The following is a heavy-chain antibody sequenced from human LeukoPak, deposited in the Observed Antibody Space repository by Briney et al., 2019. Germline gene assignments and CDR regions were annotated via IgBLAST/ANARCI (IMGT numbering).Heavy chain of an antibody. V-gene: IGHV4-61*01. Sequence: SETLSLTCTVSGGSVSGGYYCWSWIRQPPGKGLEWIGCIYYSGSTDYNPSLKSRVTISVDTSKSQFSLKLSSVTAADTAVYYCASSTPSYFRSWGQGTLVTVSS. CDR3: ASSTPSYFRS. CDR1: GGSVSGGYYC. D-gene: IGHD2/OR15-2a*01. CDR2: IYYSGST. J-gene: IGHJ4*02.